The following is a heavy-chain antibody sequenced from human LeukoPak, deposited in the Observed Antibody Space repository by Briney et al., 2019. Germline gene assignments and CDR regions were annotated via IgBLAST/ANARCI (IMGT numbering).Heavy chain of an antibody. Sequence: GGSLRLSCAASGVTLRNYAMTWMRQAPAKGLQWVSVISGDGESTYYADSVRDRFTISRDNSKNTMYLQMNNLRAEDTGIYYCAKDRDCSSSGCYVFANWGQGTLVTVSS. V-gene: IGHV3-23*01. CDR2: ISGDGEST. CDR1: GVTLRNYA. J-gene: IGHJ4*02. D-gene: IGHD2-2*01. CDR3: AKDRDCSSSGCYVFAN.